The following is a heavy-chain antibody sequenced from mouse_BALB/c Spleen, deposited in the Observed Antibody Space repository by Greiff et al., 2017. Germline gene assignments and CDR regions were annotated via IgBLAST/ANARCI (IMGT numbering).Heavy chain of an antibody. CDR2: INPSNGRT. V-gene: IGHV1S81*02. J-gene: IGHJ4*01. D-gene: IGHD2-14*01. Sequence: VQLQQSGAELVKPGASVKLSCKASGYTFTSYWMHWVKQRPGQGLEWIGEINPSNGRTNYNEKFKSKATLTVDKSSSTAYMQLSSLTSEDSAVYYCARRYDAYAMDYWGQGTSVTVSS. CDR3: ARRYDAYAMDY. CDR1: GYTFTSYW.